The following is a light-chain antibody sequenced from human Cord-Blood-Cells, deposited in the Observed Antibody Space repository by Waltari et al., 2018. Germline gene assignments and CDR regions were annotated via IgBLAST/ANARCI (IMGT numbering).Light chain of an antibody. CDR2: KAS. CDR3: QQYNSYPYT. V-gene: IGKV1-5*03. CDR1: QSISSW. J-gene: IGKJ2*01. Sequence: DIHMPQSPSTLSASVGDRVTITCRASQSISSWLAWYQKKPGKAPKLLIYKASSLESGVPSRFSGSGSGTECTLTISSLQPDDFATYYCQQYNSYPYTFGQGTKLEIK.